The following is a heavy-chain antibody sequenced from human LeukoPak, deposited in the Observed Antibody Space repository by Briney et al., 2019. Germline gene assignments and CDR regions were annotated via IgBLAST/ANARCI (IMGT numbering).Heavy chain of an antibody. V-gene: IGHV1-18*01. D-gene: IGHD3-22*01. CDR1: GYTFDNYG. CDR3: ARRGDYDITSYCFHY. CDR2: ISPHKCYT. Sequence: ASVKVSCKASGYTFDNYGVSWVRQAPGQGLECIGSISPHKCYTKHPQKSQGRATLNTDPPTSTAFMELSDLTSDDPAVYYCARRGDYDITSYCFHYWGHGPLVIVSS. J-gene: IGHJ4*01.